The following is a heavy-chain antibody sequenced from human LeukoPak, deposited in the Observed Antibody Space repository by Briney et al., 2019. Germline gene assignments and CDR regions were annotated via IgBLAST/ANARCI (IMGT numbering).Heavy chain of an antibody. V-gene: IGHV3-43D*03. CDR3: TTGGGPVTTSEEYFKH. Sequence: GGSLRLSCAASGFTFDDYAIHWVRQAPGKGLEWVCLISWDGGSSSYADSVKGRFTISRDNSKNSVYLQMNSLTTEDTALYYCTTGGGPVTTSEEYFKHWGQGTPVTVSS. J-gene: IGHJ1*01. D-gene: IGHD4-17*01. CDR1: GFTFDDYA. CDR2: ISWDGGSS.